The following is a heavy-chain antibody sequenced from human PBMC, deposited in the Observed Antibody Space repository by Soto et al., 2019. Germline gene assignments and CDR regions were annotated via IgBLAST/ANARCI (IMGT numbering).Heavy chain of an antibody. CDR2: IYYSGST. V-gene: IGHV4-59*01. D-gene: IGHD6-19*01. CDR1: GGSISSYY. CDR3: ARVSAVAGTFFRSLSGRYYFDY. J-gene: IGHJ4*02. Sequence: QVQLQESGPGLVKPSETLSLTCTVSGGSISSYYWSWIRQPPGKGLEWIGSIYYSGSTTYNPSLKSRVTISGDTSKNQFALKVSSVTAAVTAVYYCARVSAVAGTFFRSLSGRYYFDYWGQGTLVTVSS.